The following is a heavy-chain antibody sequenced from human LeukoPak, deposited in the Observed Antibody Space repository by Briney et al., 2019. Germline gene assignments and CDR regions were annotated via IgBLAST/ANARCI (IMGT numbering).Heavy chain of an antibody. D-gene: IGHD5-18*01. J-gene: IGHJ4*02. CDR3: ARLSRYSYGYFDY. V-gene: IGHV4-59*08. CDR2: IYYSGST. Sequence: SETLSLTCTVSGGSISSYYWSWIRQPPGKGLEWIGYIYYSGSTNYNPSLKSRVTISVDTSKNQFSLKLSSVTAADTAVYYCARLSRYSYGYFDYWGQRTLVTVSS. CDR1: GGSISSYY.